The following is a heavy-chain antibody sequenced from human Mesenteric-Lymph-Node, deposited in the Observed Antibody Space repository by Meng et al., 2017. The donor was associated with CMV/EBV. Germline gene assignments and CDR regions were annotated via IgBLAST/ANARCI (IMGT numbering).Heavy chain of an antibody. CDR2: ISGSSSNK. D-gene: IGHD3-9*01. J-gene: IGHJ4*02. CDR3: AKELRDWRPLDY. Sequence: GGSLRLSCVASGFDFSSYSINWVRQAPGKGLEWLSYISGSSSNKKYADSVKGRFTISRDNSKNTLFLQMDSLRAQDTAVYYCAKELRDWRPLDYWGQGTLVTVSS. V-gene: IGHV3-23*01. CDR1: GFDFSSYS.